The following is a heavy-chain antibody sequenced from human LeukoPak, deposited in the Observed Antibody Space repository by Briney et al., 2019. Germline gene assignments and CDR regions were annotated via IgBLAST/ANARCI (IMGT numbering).Heavy chain of an antibody. J-gene: IGHJ4*02. Sequence: PSETLSLTCTVSGASITSYYWSWIRQPPGKGLEWIGEINHSGSTNYNPSLKSRVTISVDTSKNQFSLKLSSVTAADTAVYYCAXXXXXYDYVWGSYRLYYFDYWGQGTLVTVSS. CDR3: AXXXXXYDYVWGSYRLYYFDY. D-gene: IGHD3-16*02. CDR1: GASITSYY. CDR2: INHSGST. V-gene: IGHV4-34*01.